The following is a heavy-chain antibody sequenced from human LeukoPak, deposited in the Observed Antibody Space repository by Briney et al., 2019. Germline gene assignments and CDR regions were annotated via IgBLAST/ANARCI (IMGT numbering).Heavy chain of an antibody. J-gene: IGHJ4*02. V-gene: IGHV4-34*01. D-gene: IGHD2-15*01. CDR2: VNHSGST. CDR1: GGSFSGYY. CDR3: ARTFSGGSCYYDY. Sequence: SEALSLTCAVYGGSFSGYYWSWIRQPPGKGLEWIGEVNHSGSTNYNPSLKSRVTISVDTSKNQFSLKLSSVTAADTAVYYCARTFSGGSCYYDYWGQGTLVTVYS.